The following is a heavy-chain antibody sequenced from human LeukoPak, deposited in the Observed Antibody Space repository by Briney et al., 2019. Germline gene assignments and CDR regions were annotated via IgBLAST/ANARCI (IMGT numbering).Heavy chain of an antibody. Sequence: SETLSLTCAVYGGSFSGYYLSWIRQPPGKGLEWIGEINHSGSTNYNPSLKSRVTISVDTSKNQFSLKLSSVTAADTAVYYCARRPAAVRGWDYWGQGTLVTVSS. CDR2: INHSGST. CDR1: GGSFSGYY. CDR3: ARRPAAVRGWDY. V-gene: IGHV4-34*01. J-gene: IGHJ4*02. D-gene: IGHD3-10*01.